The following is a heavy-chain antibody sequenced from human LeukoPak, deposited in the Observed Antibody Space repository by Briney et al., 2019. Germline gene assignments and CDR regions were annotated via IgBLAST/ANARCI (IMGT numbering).Heavy chain of an antibody. J-gene: IGHJ3*02. Sequence: GGSLRLSCAASGFTVSSNYMSWVRQAPGKGLEWVSVIYSGGSTYYADSVKGRFTISRDNSKNTLYLQMNSLRAEDTAVYYCARGTYYYDSSGYYPDAFDIWGQGTMVTVTS. CDR1: GFTVSSNY. CDR3: ARGTYYYDSSGYYPDAFDI. V-gene: IGHV3-66*01. CDR2: IYSGGST. D-gene: IGHD3-22*01.